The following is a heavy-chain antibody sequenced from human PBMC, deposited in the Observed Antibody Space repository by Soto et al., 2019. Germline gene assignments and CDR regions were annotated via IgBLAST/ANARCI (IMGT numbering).Heavy chain of an antibody. Sequence: GGSLRLSCAASGFTFSSYGMHWVRQAPGKGLEWVAVISYDGSNKYYADSVKGRFTISRDNSKNTLYLQMNSLRAEDTAVYYCAKGISSGVYYYYGMDVWGQGTTVTVS. CDR2: ISYDGSNK. D-gene: IGHD6-25*01. CDR3: AKGISSGVYYYYGMDV. CDR1: GFTFSSYG. V-gene: IGHV3-30*18. J-gene: IGHJ6*02.